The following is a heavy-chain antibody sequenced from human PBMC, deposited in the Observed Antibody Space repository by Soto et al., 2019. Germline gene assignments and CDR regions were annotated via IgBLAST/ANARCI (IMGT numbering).Heavy chain of an antibody. D-gene: IGHD2-15*01. CDR1: GHTFTAYS. J-gene: IGHJ4*02. CDR2: INPNSGDT. CDR3: AREASAVVSLDY. V-gene: IGHV1-2*02. Sequence: ASVKVSCKASGHTFTAYSMHRVRQAPGQGLEWLGWINPNSGDTIYAQKFQDRVTMTCDTSVSTAYLELSSLSSDDTALYYCAREASAVVSLDYWGQGTLVTVSS.